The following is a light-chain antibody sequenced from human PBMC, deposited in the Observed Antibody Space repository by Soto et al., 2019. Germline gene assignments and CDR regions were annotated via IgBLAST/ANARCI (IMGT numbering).Light chain of an antibody. V-gene: IGKV3-11*01. CDR2: DAS. Sequence: EVFLTQSPATLSFSPRERAPLFCRASQSVTRYLAWYQHKPGQAPRLLIYDASNRATGIPARFSGGGSGTDFTLTISSLEPEDFAVYYCQQRSSWPGTFGQGTRLEIK. J-gene: IGKJ5*01. CDR1: QSVTRY. CDR3: QQRSSWPGT.